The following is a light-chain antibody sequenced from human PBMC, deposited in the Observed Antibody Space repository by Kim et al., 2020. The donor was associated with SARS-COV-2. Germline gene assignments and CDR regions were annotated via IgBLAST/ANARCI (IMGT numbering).Light chain of an antibody. Sequence: SPGERATLPCRASQDLSDTYLAWYRQKPGQPPRLLIYGASSRATGIPDRFSGSGSGTDFTFSISRLEPEDFAVYYCQQYDNSPLTFGGGTKVDIK. CDR1: QDLSDTY. J-gene: IGKJ4*01. V-gene: IGKV3-20*01. CDR3: QQYDNSPLT. CDR2: GAS.